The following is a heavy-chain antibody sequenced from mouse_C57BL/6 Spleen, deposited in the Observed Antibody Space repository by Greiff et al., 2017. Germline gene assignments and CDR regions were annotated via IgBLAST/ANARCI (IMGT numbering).Heavy chain of an antibody. J-gene: IGHJ3*01. CDR3: ARYIYGYYVGFAY. V-gene: IGHV7-3*01. D-gene: IGHD2-3*01. CDR1: GFTFTDYY. CDR2: IRNKANGYST. Sequence: EVKVVESGGGLVQPGGSLSLSCAASGFTFTDYYMSWVRQPPGKALEWLGFIRNKANGYSTEYSASVKGRFTISRDNSQSILYLQMNALRAEDSAAYYCARYIYGYYVGFAYWGQGTLVTVSA.